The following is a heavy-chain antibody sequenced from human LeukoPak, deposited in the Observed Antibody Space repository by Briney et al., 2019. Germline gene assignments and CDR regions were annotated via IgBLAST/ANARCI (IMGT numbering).Heavy chain of an antibody. CDR1: GGSFSGYY. J-gene: IGHJ4*02. V-gene: IGHV4-34*01. CDR3: ARQVVNYYDSSGYSDY. CDR2: INHSGST. D-gene: IGHD3-22*01. Sequence: KSSEILSLTCAVYGGSFSGYYWSWIRQPPGKGLEWIGEINHSGSTNYNPSLKSRVTISVDTSKNQFSLKLSSVTAADTAVYYCARQVVNYYDSSGYSDYWGQGTLVTVSS.